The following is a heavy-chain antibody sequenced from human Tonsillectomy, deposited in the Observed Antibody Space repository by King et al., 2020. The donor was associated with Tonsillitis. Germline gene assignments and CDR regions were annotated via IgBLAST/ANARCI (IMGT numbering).Heavy chain of an antibody. D-gene: IGHD3-16*01. CDR2: IKQDLSEE. Sequence: EVQLVESGGGLVQPGGSLRLSCAASGFTFSSYWMSWVRQAPGKGLEWVANIKQDLSEEHYLDSVKGRFSISRDNARNSLYLQMNSLRAEDTAVYYCARVLRGGQDLDYWGQGTLVTVSS. CDR1: GFTFSSYW. CDR3: ARVLRGGQDLDY. V-gene: IGHV3-7*01. J-gene: IGHJ4*02.